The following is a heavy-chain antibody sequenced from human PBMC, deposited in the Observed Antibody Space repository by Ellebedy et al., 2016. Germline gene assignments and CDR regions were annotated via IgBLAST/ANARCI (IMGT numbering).Heavy chain of an antibody. J-gene: IGHJ4*02. Sequence: SETLSLTXTVSGGSIGSGDYYWSWICQPPGKGLEWIGYIHYSGSTHNNSSLKSRVTISVDTSKNQFSLKLSSVTAADSAVYYCARIIDSTGYPFDYWGQGTLVTVSS. D-gene: IGHD3-22*01. CDR1: GGSIGSGDYY. CDR2: IHYSGST. V-gene: IGHV4-30-4*01. CDR3: ARIIDSTGYPFDY.